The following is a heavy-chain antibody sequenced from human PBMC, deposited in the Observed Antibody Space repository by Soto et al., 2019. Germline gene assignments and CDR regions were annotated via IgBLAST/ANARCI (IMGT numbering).Heavy chain of an antibody. CDR2: INPNSGGT. CDR3: AVLRGYRYGVRVDAFDI. D-gene: IGHD5-18*01. J-gene: IGHJ3*02. Sequence: ASVKVSCKASGYTFTGYYMHWVRQAPGQGLEWMGWINPNSGGTNYAQKFQGRVTMTRDTSISTAYMELSRLRSDDTAVYYCAVLRGYRYGVRVDAFDIWGQGTMVTVSS. V-gene: IGHV1-2*02. CDR1: GYTFTGYY.